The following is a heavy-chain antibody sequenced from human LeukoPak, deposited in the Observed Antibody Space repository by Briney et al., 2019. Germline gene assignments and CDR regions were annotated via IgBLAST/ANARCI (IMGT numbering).Heavy chain of an antibody. Sequence: GGSLRLSCAASRFAFHNYAMTWIRQAPERGLEWVSSISVDGGDIKYTDSAKGRFTISRDNSKNTLYLQVNSLRAEDTAVYYCAKVANYYDSSTYDFDYWGQGTLVPVSS. J-gene: IGHJ4*02. D-gene: IGHD3-22*01. CDR3: AKVANYYDSSTYDFDY. CDR1: RFAFHNYA. V-gene: IGHV3-23*01. CDR2: ISVDGGDI.